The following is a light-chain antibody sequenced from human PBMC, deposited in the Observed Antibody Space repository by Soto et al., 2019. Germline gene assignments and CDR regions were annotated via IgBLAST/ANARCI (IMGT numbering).Light chain of an antibody. Sequence: DIVLTQSPATLSLYIEEGATISCRASQSVSSCLAWYQQKPGQAPRLLIYDASKRETGIPARFSGSGFGTDYTLTICSLEPEDFAVYYCQQRIKLRTFGQGTKVDIK. V-gene: IGKV3-11*01. CDR3: QQRIKLRT. J-gene: IGKJ1*01. CDR1: QSVSSC. CDR2: DAS.